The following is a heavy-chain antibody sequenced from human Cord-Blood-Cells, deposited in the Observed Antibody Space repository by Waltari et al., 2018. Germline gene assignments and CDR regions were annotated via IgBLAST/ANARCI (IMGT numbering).Heavy chain of an antibody. CDR2: MNPNSGNT. J-gene: IGHJ2*01. CDR1: GYTFTSYD. V-gene: IGHV1-8*01. D-gene: IGHD4-4*01. Sequence: QVQLVQSGAEVKKPGASVKVSCKASGYTFTSYDINWVRQATGQGLEWMGWMNPNSGNTGYAQKFQGRVTMTRNTSISTAYMELSSLRSDDTAVYYCARDVLTTPYWYFDLWGRGTLVTVSS. CDR3: ARDVLTTPYWYFDL.